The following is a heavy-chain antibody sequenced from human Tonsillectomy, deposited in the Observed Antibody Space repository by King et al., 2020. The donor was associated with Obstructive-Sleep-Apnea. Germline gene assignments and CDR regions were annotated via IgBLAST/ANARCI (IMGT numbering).Heavy chain of an antibody. Sequence: QLQESGPGLVKPSETLSLTCTVSVGSISSSSYYWGWFRQPPGKGLEWIGKIYYSGSTYYNSSLNSRVTISVDTSKNQFSLNLSSLTAADTAVYYCSRGGAVATNFYYYYYGMDVWGQGTTVTVSS. D-gene: IGHD5-12*01. CDR2: IYYSGST. J-gene: IGHJ6*02. CDR1: VGSISSSSYY. CDR3: SRGGAVATNFYYYYYGMDV. V-gene: IGHV4-39*07.